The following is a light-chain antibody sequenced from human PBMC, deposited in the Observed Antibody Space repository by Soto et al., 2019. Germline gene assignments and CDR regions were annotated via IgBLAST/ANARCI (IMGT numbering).Light chain of an antibody. V-gene: IGKV1-17*03. J-gene: IGKJ1*01. CDR2: FAS. Sequence: DTQLTQSTSAMSASIGDRVTITSRASQDINDYLAWYQQKPGKAPRRLIYFASRLQSGVPSRFSGSVSGTEFTLALSSLQPEDFATYYCLQHRRYPWTFGQGTTV. CDR1: QDINDY. CDR3: LQHRRYPWT.